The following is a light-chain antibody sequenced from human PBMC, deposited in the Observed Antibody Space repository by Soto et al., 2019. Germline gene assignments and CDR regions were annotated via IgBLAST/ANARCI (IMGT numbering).Light chain of an antibody. J-gene: IGLJ1*01. CDR3: SSYTGSSTYV. V-gene: IGLV2-14*01. CDR2: DVS. Sequence: QSALPQPSSVSGSPGQSITISCTGTSSDVGGYNYVSWYQQYPGKAPKLMIYDVSNRPSGVSNRFSGSKSGNTASLTISGLQAEDESDYYCSSYTGSSTYVFGTGTKVTVL. CDR1: SSDVGGYNY.